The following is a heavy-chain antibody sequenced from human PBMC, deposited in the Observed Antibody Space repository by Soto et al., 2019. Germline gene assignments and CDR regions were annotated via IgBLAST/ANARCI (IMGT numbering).Heavy chain of an antibody. CDR3: TPGSVEGV. Sequence: EVQLVESGGGFIYPGGSLRLSCAASGLTISNAWMNWVRQAPGKGLEWVGRIKTNTEGGTTDYAAAVKGRFTVSRDDSKNTLYLQKNRLKTEDPAVYYCTPGSVEGVWGQGTTVTVSS. CDR2: IKTNTEGGTT. V-gene: IGHV3-15*07. D-gene: IGHD2-15*01. J-gene: IGHJ6*02. CDR1: GLTISNAW.